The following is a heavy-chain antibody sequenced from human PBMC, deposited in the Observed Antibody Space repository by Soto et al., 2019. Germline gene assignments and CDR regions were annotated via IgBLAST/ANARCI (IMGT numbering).Heavy chain of an antibody. V-gene: IGHV1-69*01. J-gene: IGHJ5*02. CDR2: IIPIFGPA. Sequence: SVLVSCKASGGTFSSSAIRWVRQAPGQGLAWMGGIIPIFGPAHYAQKCPGRVTITADESTSTAYMELSSLRSEDTAVYYCARGSERDYDSSGPTNWFDPWGQGTRVTVSA. CDR3: ARGSERDYDSSGPTNWFDP. CDR1: GGTFSSSA. D-gene: IGHD3-22*01.